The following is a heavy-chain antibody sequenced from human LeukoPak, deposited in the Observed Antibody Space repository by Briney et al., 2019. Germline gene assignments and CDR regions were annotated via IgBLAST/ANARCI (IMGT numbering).Heavy chain of an antibody. V-gene: IGHV4-30-2*01. J-gene: IGHJ2*01. CDR1: GGSTSSGGYY. D-gene: IGHD4-11*01. CDR3: ARDQKGLSTVTKRWYFDL. CDR2: IYHSGST. Sequence: SQTLSLTCTVSGGSTSSGGYYWSWIRQPPGKGLEWIGYIYHSGSTYYNPSLKSRVTISVDRSKNQFSLKLSSVTAADTAVYYCARDQKGLSTVTKRWYFDLWGRGTLVTVSS.